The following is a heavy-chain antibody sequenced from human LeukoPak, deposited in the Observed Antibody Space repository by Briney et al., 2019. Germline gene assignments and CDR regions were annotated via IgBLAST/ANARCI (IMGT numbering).Heavy chain of an antibody. J-gene: IGHJ4*02. V-gene: IGHV4-34*01. CDR2: INHSGST. CDR1: GGSFSGYY. Sequence: PSETLSLTCAVYGGSFSGYYWSWIRQPPGKGLEWIGEINHSGSTNYNPSLKSRVTISADTSKNQFSLKLSSVTAADTAVYYCAACTIFGVDYWGQGTLVTVSS. D-gene: IGHD3-3*01. CDR3: AACTIFGVDY.